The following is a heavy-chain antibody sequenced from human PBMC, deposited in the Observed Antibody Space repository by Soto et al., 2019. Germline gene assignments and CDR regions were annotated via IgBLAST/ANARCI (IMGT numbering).Heavy chain of an antibody. V-gene: IGHV3-11*01. CDR2: ISSSGSTI. Sequence: GGSLRLSCAASGFTFSDYYMSWIRQAPGKGLEWVSYISSSGSTIYYADSVKGRFTISRDNAKNSLYLQMNSLRAEDTAVYYCARDSYPRIVVVTAITNWFDPWGQGTLVTVSS. J-gene: IGHJ5*02. CDR1: GFTFSDYY. CDR3: ARDSYPRIVVVTAITNWFDP. D-gene: IGHD2-21*02.